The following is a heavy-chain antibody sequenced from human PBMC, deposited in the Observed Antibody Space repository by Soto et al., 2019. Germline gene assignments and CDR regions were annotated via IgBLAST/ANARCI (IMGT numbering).Heavy chain of an antibody. D-gene: IGHD3-9*01. V-gene: IGHV4-4*02. CDR3: ARWPDDILTGYGYENWFDP. J-gene: IGHJ5*02. CDR2: IYHSGST. Sequence: SETLSLTCAVSGGSISSSNWWSWVRQPPGKGLEWIGEIYHSGSTNYNPSLKSRVTISVDKSKNQFSLKLSSVTAADTAVYYCARWPDDILTGYGYENWFDPWGQGTLVTVSS. CDR1: GGSISSSNW.